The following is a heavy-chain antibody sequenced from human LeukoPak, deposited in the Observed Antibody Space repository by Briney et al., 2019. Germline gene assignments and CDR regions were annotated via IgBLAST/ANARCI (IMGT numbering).Heavy chain of an antibody. V-gene: IGHV1-24*01. D-gene: IGHD3-22*01. CDR2: FDPEDGET. J-gene: IGHJ2*01. Sequence: ASVKVSCKVSGYTLTELSMHWVRQAPGKGLEWMGGFDPEDGETIYAQKFQGRVTMTEDTSTDTAYMELSSLRSEDTAVYYCARASAPITMIVVVTHWYFDLWGRGTLVTVSS. CDR3: ARASAPITMIVVVTHWYFDL. CDR1: GYTLTELS.